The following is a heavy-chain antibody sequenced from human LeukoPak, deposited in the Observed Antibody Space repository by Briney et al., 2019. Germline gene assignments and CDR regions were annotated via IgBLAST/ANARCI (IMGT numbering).Heavy chain of an antibody. CDR3: ASGLYDIPP. CDR2: IYIDGNT. V-gene: IGHV3-66*01. D-gene: IGHD3-9*01. Sequence: PGGSLRLSSAASGFTVSRNYMSWVRQAPGKGLEWVSVIYIDGNTYYADSVRGRFTISRDNSKNTVYLQMNSLRAEDTAVYYCASGLYDIPPWGQGTLVTVSS. J-gene: IGHJ5*02. CDR1: GFTVSRNY.